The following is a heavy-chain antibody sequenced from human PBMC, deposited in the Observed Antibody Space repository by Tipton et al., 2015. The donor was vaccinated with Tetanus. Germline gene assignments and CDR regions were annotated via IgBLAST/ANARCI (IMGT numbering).Heavy chain of an antibody. J-gene: IGHJ4*02. V-gene: IGHV5-51*01. CDR1: GYTFTRYW. CDR2: IYPDDSDT. Sequence: QSGAEVKKPGESLKISCKGSGYTFTRYWIGWGRQMPGKGLEWMGFIYPDDSDTKYSPSFQGQVTISIDKSITTAYLQWSSLKASDPTMYYCSRRGGGDLDHWGQGTLVTVSS. D-gene: IGHD2-21*02. CDR3: SRRGGGDLDH.